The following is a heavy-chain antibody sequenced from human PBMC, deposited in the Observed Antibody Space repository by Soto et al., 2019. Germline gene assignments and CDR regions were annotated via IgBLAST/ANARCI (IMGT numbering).Heavy chain of an antibody. V-gene: IGHV4-31*03. D-gene: IGHD3-9*01. CDR1: GGSISSGGYY. Sequence: SETLSLTCTVSGGSISSGGYYWSWIRQHPGKGLEWIGYIYYSGSTYYNQSLKNRVTISVDTSKNKFSLKLSSVTAADTAVYFCARDAYYDILTGPSGYYGMDVWGQGTTVTVS. CDR2: IYYSGST. J-gene: IGHJ6*02. CDR3: ARDAYYDILTGPSGYYGMDV.